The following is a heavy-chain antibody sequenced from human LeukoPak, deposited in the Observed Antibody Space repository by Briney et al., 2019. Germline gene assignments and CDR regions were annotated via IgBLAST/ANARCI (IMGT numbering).Heavy chain of an antibody. Sequence: GGSLRLSCAASGFTFSSYSMNWVRQAPGKGLEWVSSISSSSSYIYYADSVKGRFTISRDNAKNSLYLQMNSLRAEDTAVYYCARVGTTVTTNGYWGQGTLVTVSS. D-gene: IGHD4-17*01. V-gene: IGHV3-21*01. CDR2: ISSSSSYI. J-gene: IGHJ4*02. CDR1: GFTFSSYS. CDR3: ARVGTTVTTNGY.